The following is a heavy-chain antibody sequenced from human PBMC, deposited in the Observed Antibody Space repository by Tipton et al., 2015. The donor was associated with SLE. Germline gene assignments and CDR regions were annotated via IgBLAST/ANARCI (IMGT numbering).Heavy chain of an antibody. J-gene: IGHJ3*02. CDR3: ARTLGAIAHTVYDAFDI. CDR1: GGSVSPYY. CDR2: IYTSGAT. V-gene: IGHV4-4*07. D-gene: IGHD1-26*01. Sequence: TLSLTCTVSGGSVSPYYWNWIRQSPGKGLEWIGRIYTSGATDDNPSLKSRVTMSVDMSKNQFSLRLTSVTAADTAVYYCARTLGAIAHTVYDAFDIWGQGKMVTVSS.